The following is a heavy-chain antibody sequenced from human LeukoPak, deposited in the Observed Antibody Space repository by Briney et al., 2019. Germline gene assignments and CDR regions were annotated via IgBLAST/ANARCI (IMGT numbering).Heavy chain of an antibody. CDR1: GFTFSSYA. V-gene: IGHV3-23*01. Sequence: GGSLRLSCAASGFTFSSYAMSWVRQAPGKGLEWVSAISGSGGSTYYADSVKGRFTISRDNSKNTPYLQMNSLRAEDTAVYYCAKAGYGSRDHNWFDPWGQGTLVTVSS. J-gene: IGHJ5*02. CDR2: ISGSGGST. D-gene: IGHD3-10*01. CDR3: AKAGYGSRDHNWFDP.